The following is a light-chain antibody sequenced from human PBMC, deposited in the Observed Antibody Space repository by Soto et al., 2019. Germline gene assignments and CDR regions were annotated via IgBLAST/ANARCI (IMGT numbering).Light chain of an antibody. CDR1: QSVSSN. J-gene: IGKJ5*01. Sequence: TQSPSTLSGSVGDRVTITCRASQSVSSNLAWYQQKPGQAPRLLIYDASNRATGIPARFSGSGSGTDFTLTISSLEPEDFAVYYCQQRSNWPPITFGQGTRLEI. CDR3: QQRSNWPPIT. V-gene: IGKV3-11*01. CDR2: DAS.